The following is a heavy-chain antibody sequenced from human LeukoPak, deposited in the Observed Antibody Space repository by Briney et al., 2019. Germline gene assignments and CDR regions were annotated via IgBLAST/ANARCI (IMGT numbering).Heavy chain of an antibody. J-gene: IGHJ4*02. CDR1: GFTFSNSA. V-gene: IGHV3-23*01. CDR2: ISDSGGRT. Sequence: GGSLRLSCAASGFTFSNSAMSWVRQAPGKGLEWVSGISDSGGRTFYADSVQGRITISRDNSKNTLFLQVNSLRADDTAVYYCVRQFRGYSSGPMYYFDYWGQGALVTVSS. CDR3: VRQFRGYSSGPMYYFDY. D-gene: IGHD5-18*01.